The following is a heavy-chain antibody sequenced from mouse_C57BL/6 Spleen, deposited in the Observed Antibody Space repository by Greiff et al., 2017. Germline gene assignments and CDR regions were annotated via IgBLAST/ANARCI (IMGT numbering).Heavy chain of an antibody. D-gene: IGHD3-2*02. CDR3: ARKKGNSGPYAMDY. V-gene: IGHV2-2*01. Sequence: QVQLQQSGPGLVQPSQSLSITCTVSGFSLTSYGVHWVRQSPGKGLEWLGVIWSGGSTDYNAAFISRLSISKDNSKSQVFFKMNSLQADDTAIYYCARKKGNSGPYAMDYWGQGTSVTVSS. J-gene: IGHJ4*01. CDR2: IWSGGST. CDR1: GFSLTSYG.